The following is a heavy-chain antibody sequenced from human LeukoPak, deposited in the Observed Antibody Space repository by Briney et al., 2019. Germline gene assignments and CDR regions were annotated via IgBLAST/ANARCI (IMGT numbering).Heavy chain of an antibody. D-gene: IGHD2-15*01. CDR3: ARDGRLTPFEY. CDR1: GFTFSSYW. CDR2: IHQDGSEK. Sequence: AGGSPRLSCAASGFTFSSYWMSWVRQAPGKGLEWVANIHQDGSEKYYMGSMKGRFTISRDNAKNSLYLQMNSLRAEDTALYYCARDGRLTPFEYWGQGTLVTVSS. V-gene: IGHV3-7*05. J-gene: IGHJ4*02.